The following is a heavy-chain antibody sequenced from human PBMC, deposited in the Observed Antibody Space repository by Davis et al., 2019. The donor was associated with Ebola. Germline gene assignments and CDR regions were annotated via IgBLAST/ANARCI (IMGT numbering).Heavy chain of an antibody. J-gene: IGHJ4*02. V-gene: IGHV3-23*01. CDR3: AKAIYCSGGSCNLQFDY. Sequence: GGSLRLSCAASGFTFRNHAMSWVRQAQGKGLEWVSGIGGTGGPTFYLNSVKGRFTISRDNAKNTLYLQMNSLRVEDTAVYYCAKAIYCSGGSCNLQFDYWGQGTLVTVSS. CDR2: IGGTGGPT. D-gene: IGHD2-15*01. CDR1: GFTFRNHA.